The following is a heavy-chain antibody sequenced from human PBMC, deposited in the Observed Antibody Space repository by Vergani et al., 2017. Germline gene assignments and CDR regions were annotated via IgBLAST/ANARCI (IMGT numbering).Heavy chain of an antibody. CDR3: AKDQGQWLDIGYFQH. Sequence: QVQLQESGPGLVKPSETLSLTCTVSGGSISSYYWSWIRQPPGKGLEWIGYIYYSGSTNYNPSLKSRVTISVDTSKNQFSLKLSSVTAADTAVYYCAKDQGQWLDIGYFQHWGQGTLVTVSS. CDR1: GGSISSYY. J-gene: IGHJ1*01. CDR2: IYYSGST. D-gene: IGHD6-19*01. V-gene: IGHV4-59*01.